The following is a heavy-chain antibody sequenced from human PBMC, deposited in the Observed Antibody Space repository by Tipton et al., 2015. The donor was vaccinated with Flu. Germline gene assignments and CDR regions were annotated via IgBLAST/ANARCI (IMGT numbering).Heavy chain of an antibody. CDR3: ARVRRNTYYSGSVEGHFDY. D-gene: IGHD3-10*01. CDR1: GGSISSYY. Sequence: TLSLTCTVSGGSISSYYWSWIRQPAGKGLEWIGRIYTSGSPNYNPSLKSRVTMSLDTSKNQISLKLTSVTAADTAVYYCARVRRNTYYSGSVEGHFDYWGQRTLVTVSS. J-gene: IGHJ4*02. V-gene: IGHV4-4*07. CDR2: IYTSGSP.